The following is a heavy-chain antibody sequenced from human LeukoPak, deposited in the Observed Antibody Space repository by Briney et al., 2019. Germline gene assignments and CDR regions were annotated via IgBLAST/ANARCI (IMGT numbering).Heavy chain of an antibody. D-gene: IGHD3-22*01. Sequence: GGSLRLSCAASGFTFGTYWMSWVRQAPGKGLEWAANIKEDGSENYYVDSVKGRFTISRDNAKNSLYLQMNSLRAEDTAVYYCARDHSSGYRGSVYWGQGTLVTVSS. CDR3: ARDHSSGYRGSVY. J-gene: IGHJ4*02. CDR2: IKEDGSEN. CDR1: GFTFGTYW. V-gene: IGHV3-7*01.